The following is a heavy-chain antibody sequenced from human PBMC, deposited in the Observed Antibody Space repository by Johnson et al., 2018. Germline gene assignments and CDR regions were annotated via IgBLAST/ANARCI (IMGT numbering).Heavy chain of an antibody. D-gene: IGHD3-22*01. Sequence: VQLVQSGGGLVKPGGSLRLSCAASGFTFSSYSMNWVRQAPGKGLEWVSSISSSSSYIYYADSVKGRFTISRDKAKNSLYLQMNSLRAEGTAVYYCASVTMIYPPHDAFDIWGQGTMVTVSS. V-gene: IGHV3-21*01. CDR2: ISSSSSYI. J-gene: IGHJ3*02. CDR1: GFTFSSYS. CDR3: ASVTMIYPPHDAFDI.